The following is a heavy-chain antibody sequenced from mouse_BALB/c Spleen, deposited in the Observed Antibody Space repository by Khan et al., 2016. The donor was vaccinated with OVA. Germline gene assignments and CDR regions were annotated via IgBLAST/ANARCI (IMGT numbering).Heavy chain of an antibody. Sequence: EVKLLESGGDLVKPGGSLKLSCAASGFTFSTYGMSWVRQAPDKRLEWVATVSTGGSYTYYPDSVKGRFTISRDNAKNTLYRKMSGLRYEDTAFVYCTRLAYYYDIEGFAYWGQGALVTVSA. CDR2: VSTGGSYT. CDR1: GFTFSTYG. J-gene: IGHJ3*01. D-gene: IGHD1-1*01. V-gene: IGHV5-6*01. CDR3: TRLAYYYDIEGFAY.